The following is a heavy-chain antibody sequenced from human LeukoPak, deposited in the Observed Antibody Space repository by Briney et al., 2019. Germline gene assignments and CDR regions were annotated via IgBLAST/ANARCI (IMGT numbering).Heavy chain of an antibody. D-gene: IGHD2-8*01. J-gene: IGHJ4*02. Sequence: PGGSLRLSCAASGFTFNYYEMTWVRQAPGKGLEWVSSITSSGSTIYYADYVKGRFTISRDNAKNSLYLQTNSLRAEDSAVYYCARGGAYVDYWGQGTLVTISS. V-gene: IGHV3-48*03. CDR1: GFTFNYYE. CDR3: ARGGAYVDY. CDR2: ITSSGSTI.